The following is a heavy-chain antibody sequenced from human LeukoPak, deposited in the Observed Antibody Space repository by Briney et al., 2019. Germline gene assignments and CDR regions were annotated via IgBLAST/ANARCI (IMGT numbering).Heavy chain of an antibody. D-gene: IGHD1-26*01. V-gene: IGHV4-39*07. CDR2: IYYSGST. CDR1: GGSISSSSYY. J-gene: IGHJ3*02. CDR3: ARDPDGWVGATLYAFDI. Sequence: PSETLSLTCTVSGGSISSSSYYWGWIRQPPGKGLEWIGSIYYSGSTYYNPSLKSRVTISVDTSKNQFSLKLSSVTAADTAVYYCARDPDGWVGATLYAFDIWGQGTMVTVSS.